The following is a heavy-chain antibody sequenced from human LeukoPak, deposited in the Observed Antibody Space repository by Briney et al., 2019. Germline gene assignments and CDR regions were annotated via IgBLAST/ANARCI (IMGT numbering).Heavy chain of an antibody. D-gene: IGHD3-9*01. V-gene: IGHV1-69*06. Sequence: GASVKVSCRASGGTFSSYAISGVRQAPGQGLEWMGGIIPIFCTANYAQKFRGRVTITADKSTSAAYMELSSLRSEDTAVYYCASSRVDPNYYDILTGYSSIDYWGQGTLVTVSS. CDR1: GGTFSSYA. CDR2: IIPIFCTA. CDR3: ASSRVDPNYYDILTGYSSIDY. J-gene: IGHJ4*02.